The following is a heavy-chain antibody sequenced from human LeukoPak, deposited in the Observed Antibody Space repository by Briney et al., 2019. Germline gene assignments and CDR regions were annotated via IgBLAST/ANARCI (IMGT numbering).Heavy chain of an antibody. CDR1: GYTFTDYY. D-gene: IGHD1-26*01. CDR3: ARDIKRSRARWENLGFDP. J-gene: IGHJ5*02. V-gene: IGHV1-18*04. Sequence: ASVKVSCKTSGYTFTDYYMHWVRQAPGQGLEWMGWISTYNGKTNYVQKLQGRVTMTTDTSTSTAYMELRSLRSDDTAVYYWARDIKRSRARWENLGFDPWGQGTLVTVSS. CDR2: ISTYNGKT.